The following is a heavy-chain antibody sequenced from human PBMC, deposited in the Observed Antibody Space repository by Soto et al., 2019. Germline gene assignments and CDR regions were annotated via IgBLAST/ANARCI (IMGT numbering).Heavy chain of an antibody. J-gene: IGHJ3*02. Sequence: ASVKVSCKASGYTFTSYDINWVRQATGQGLEWMGWINPNSGGTNYAQKFQGWVTMTRDTSISTAYMELSRLRSDDTAVYYCARGGRDIVVVPAAMPACAFDIWGQGTMVTVSS. CDR1: GYTFTSYD. CDR2: INPNSGGT. D-gene: IGHD2-2*01. CDR3: ARGGRDIVVVPAAMPACAFDI. V-gene: IGHV1-2*04.